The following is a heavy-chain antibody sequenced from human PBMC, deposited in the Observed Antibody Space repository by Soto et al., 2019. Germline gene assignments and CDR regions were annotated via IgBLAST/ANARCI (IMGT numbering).Heavy chain of an antibody. CDR1: GYSFTSYW. CDR3: ARLAGMAAPSYYYGMDV. J-gene: IGHJ6*02. V-gene: IGHV5-51*01. Sequence: GESLKISCKGSGYSFTSYWIGWVRQMPGKGLEWMGIIYPGDSDTRYSPSFQGQVTISADKSISTAYLQWSSLKASDTAMYYCARLAGMAAPSYYYGMDVWGQGTTVTVSS. D-gene: IGHD6-19*01. CDR2: IYPGDSDT.